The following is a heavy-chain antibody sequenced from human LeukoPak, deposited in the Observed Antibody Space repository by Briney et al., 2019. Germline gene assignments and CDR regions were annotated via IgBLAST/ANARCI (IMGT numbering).Heavy chain of an antibody. D-gene: IGHD3-3*01. Sequence: PETLSLTCAVYGGSFSGYYWSWIRQPPGKGLVWIGEINHSGSTNYNPSLKSRVTISVDTSKNQFSLKLSSVTAADTAVYYCARVPNDFWSGYYFDPWGQGTLVTVSS. J-gene: IGHJ5*02. V-gene: IGHV4-34*01. CDR3: ARVPNDFWSGYYFDP. CDR1: GGSFSGYY. CDR2: INHSGST.